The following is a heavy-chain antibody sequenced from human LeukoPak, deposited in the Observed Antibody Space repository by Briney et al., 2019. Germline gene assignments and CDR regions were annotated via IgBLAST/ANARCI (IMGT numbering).Heavy chain of an antibody. CDR1: GGSISSYY. CDR2: IYYSGST. Sequence: SETLSITCTVSGGSISSYYWSWIRQPPGKGLEWIGYIYYSGSTNYNPSLKTRVTISVDTSKNQFSLKLSSVTAADTAFYYCARVTSWYDPIDFWGPGTLVTVSS. CDR3: ARVTSWYDPIDF. D-gene: IGHD6-13*01. J-gene: IGHJ4*02. V-gene: IGHV4-59*01.